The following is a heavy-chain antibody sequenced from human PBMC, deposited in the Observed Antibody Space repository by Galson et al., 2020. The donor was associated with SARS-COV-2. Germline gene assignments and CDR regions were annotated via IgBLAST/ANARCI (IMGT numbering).Heavy chain of an antibody. Sequence: GGSLRLSCAASGFTFSSYDMHWVRQATGKGLEWVSAIGTAGDTYYPGSVKGRFTISRENAKNSLYLQMNSLRAGDTAVYYCARGTFGGGQWFGEFYNWFDPWGQGTLVTVSS. CDR2: IGTAGDT. J-gene: IGHJ5*02. D-gene: IGHD3-10*01. CDR1: GFTFSSYD. CDR3: ARGTFGGGQWFGEFYNWFDP. V-gene: IGHV3-13*01.